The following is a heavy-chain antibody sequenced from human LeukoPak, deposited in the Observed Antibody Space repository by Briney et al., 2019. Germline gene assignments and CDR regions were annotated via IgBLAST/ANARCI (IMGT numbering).Heavy chain of an antibody. CDR1: GFTFSSYW. CDR3: VSVSRGIYGDYHFDY. Sequence: GGSLRLSXAASGFTFSSYWMNWVGQAPGKGLEGVANIKQDGIEKYYLDSEKGRFIISRDNAKNSMYLQMISLRVEDTAVYYCVSVSRGIYGDYHFDYWGQGTLVTVSS. J-gene: IGHJ4*02. D-gene: IGHD4-17*01. V-gene: IGHV3-7*01. CDR2: IKQDGIEK.